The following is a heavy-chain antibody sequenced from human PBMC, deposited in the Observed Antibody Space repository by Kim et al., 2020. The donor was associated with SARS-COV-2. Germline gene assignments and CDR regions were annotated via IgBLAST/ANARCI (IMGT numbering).Heavy chain of an antibody. Sequence: KYSQKFQGRVTITRDTSASTAYMELSSLRSEDTAVYYCARGGIVATIRVYWGQGTLVTVSS. CDR3: ARGGIVATIRVY. D-gene: IGHD5-12*01. V-gene: IGHV1-3*01. J-gene: IGHJ4*02.